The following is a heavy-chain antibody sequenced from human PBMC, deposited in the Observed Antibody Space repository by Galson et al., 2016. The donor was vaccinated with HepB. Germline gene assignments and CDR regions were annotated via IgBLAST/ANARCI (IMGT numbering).Heavy chain of an antibody. CDR1: GDSVSSNSAA. Sequence: CAISGDSVSSNSAAWNWIRQSPSRGLEWLGRTYYRSKWYNAYAVSVKSRITINPDTSKNQFSLQLNSVTPEDTAVYYCARDLREALAGTGYYYYGLDVWGQGTTVTVSS. J-gene: IGHJ6*02. D-gene: IGHD6-19*01. CDR2: TYYRSKWYN. CDR3: ARDLREALAGTGYYYYGLDV. V-gene: IGHV6-1*01.